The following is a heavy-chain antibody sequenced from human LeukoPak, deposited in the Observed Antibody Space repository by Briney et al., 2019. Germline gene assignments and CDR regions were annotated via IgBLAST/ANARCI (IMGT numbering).Heavy chain of an antibody. D-gene: IGHD6-13*01. CDR1: GGSISSSSYY. J-gene: IGHJ3*02. V-gene: IGHV4-39*07. CDR3: ARTPLVPRAFDI. CDR2: IYYSGST. Sequence: SETLSLTCTVSGGSISSSSYYWGWIRQPPGKGLEWIGSIYYSGSTNYNPSLKSRVTMSVDTSKNQFSLKLSSVTAADTAVYYCARTPLVPRAFDIWGQGTMVTVSS.